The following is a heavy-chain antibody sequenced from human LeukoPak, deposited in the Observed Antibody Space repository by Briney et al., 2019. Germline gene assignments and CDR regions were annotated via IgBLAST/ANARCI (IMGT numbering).Heavy chain of an antibody. CDR3: AKDSSSGSYLVDY. CDR1: GFSVSSNY. D-gene: IGHD1-26*01. J-gene: IGHJ4*02. V-gene: IGHV3-53*05. CDR2: LYSGGTT. Sequence: GGSLRLSCAVSGFSVSSNYMTWVRQAPGKGLEWASVLYSGGTTYYADSVKGRFTISRDNSKNTLYLQMSSLRAEDTAVYYCAKDSSSGSYLVDYWGQGTLVTVSS.